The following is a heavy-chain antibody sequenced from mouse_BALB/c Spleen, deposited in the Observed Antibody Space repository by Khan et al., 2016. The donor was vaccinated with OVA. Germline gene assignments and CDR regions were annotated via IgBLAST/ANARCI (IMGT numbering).Heavy chain of an antibody. CDR2: ISTGGTYT. CDR3: SRLAYYYNSEGFAY. Sequence: EVGLVESGGDLVKPGGSLKLSCAASGFTFSTYGMSWVRQTPEKRLEWVATISTGGTYTYYPDSVKGRFTISRDNAKNTLYLQLSSLKSEDTAIYYCSRLAYYYNSEGFAYWGQGTLVTVSA. J-gene: IGHJ3*01. V-gene: IGHV5-6*01. CDR1: GFTFSTYG. D-gene: IGHD1-1*01.